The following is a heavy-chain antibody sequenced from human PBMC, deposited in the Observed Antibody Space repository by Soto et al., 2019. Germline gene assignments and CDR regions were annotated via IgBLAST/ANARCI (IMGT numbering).Heavy chain of an antibody. D-gene: IGHD3-3*02. V-gene: IGHV1-69*12. CDR2: IMPVFPTA. J-gene: IGHJ6*01. Sequence: QVQLVQSGAEVKKPGSSVKVSCKTSGGTFRTSAISWVRQAPGQGLEWMGGIMPVFPTADYAQKFQGRVTITADESTSTAYMELSSLRSEDTAVYYCARDKDRQQLGGNYYYIMDVWGQGTTVIVSS. CDR1: GGTFRTSA. CDR3: ARDKDRQQLGGNYYYIMDV.